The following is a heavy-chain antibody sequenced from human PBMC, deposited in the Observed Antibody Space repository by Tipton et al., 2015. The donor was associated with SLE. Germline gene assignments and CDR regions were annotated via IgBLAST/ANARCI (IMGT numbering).Heavy chain of an antibody. CDR2: IYYSGST. V-gene: IGHV4-59*12. CDR3: ARGIAGYYYYCYMDV. J-gene: IGHJ6*03. D-gene: IGHD1-20*01. Sequence: TLSLTCTVSGGSISSYYWSWIRQPPGKGLEWIGYIYYSGSTNYNPSLNSRVTISADTSKNQFSLKLNSVTAADTAVYYCARGIAGYYYYCYMDVWGKGTTVTVSS. CDR1: GGSISSYY.